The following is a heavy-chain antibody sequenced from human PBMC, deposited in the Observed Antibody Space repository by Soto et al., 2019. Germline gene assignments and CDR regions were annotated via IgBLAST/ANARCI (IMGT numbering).Heavy chain of an antibody. CDR1: VGCFSVYY. V-gene: IGHV4-34*01. CDR3: ARGGVVAVYYYYYYGMDV. D-gene: IGHD2-15*01. Sequence: TLSRTCLVYVGCFSVYYWSWMRQPPGKGLGWIGEINHSGSTNYNPSLKSRVTISVDTSKNQFSLKLSSVTAADTAVYYCARGGVVAVYYYYYYGMDVWGQGTTVTVSS. CDR2: INHSGST. J-gene: IGHJ6*02.